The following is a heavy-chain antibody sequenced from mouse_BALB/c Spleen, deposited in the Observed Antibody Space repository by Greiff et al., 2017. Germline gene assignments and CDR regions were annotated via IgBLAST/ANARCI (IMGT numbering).Heavy chain of an antibody. Sequence: VQLQQSGPGLVKPSQSLSLTCSVTGYSITSGYYWNWIRQFPGNKLEWMGYISYDGSNNYNPSLKNRISITRDTSKNQFFLKLNSVTTEDTATYYCARERGLDYWGQGTLVTVSA. CDR3: ARERGLDY. CDR1: GYSITSGYY. J-gene: IGHJ3*01. V-gene: IGHV3-6*02. CDR2: ISYDGSN.